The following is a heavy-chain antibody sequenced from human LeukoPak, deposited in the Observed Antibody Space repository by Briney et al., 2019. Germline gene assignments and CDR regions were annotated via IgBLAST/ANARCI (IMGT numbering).Heavy chain of an antibody. CDR2: ITAYNDNT. D-gene: IGHD3-10*01. CDR1: GYTFTSYG. V-gene: IGHV1-18*01. Sequence: ASVKVSCKASGYTFTSYGISWVRQAPGQGLEWMGWITAYNDNTNYAQELQGRGTMTTDTSTSTAYMELRSLRSDDTAVYYCARALLWFGEPSHIDYWGQGTLVTASS. CDR3: ARALLWFGEPSHIDY. J-gene: IGHJ4*02.